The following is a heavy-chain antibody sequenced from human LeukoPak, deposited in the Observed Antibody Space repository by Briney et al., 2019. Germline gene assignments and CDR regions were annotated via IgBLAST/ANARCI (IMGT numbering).Heavy chain of an antibody. CDR2: IYYSGST. CDR1: GGSISSGGYY. Sequence: SQTLSLTCTVSGGSISSGGYYWSWIRQHPGKGLGWIGYIYYSGSTYYNPSLKSRVTISVDTSKNQFSLKLSSVTAADTAVYYCARADYYYDSSGYHNWFDPWGQGTLVTVSS. CDR3: ARADYYYDSSGYHNWFDP. V-gene: IGHV4-31*03. J-gene: IGHJ5*02. D-gene: IGHD3-22*01.